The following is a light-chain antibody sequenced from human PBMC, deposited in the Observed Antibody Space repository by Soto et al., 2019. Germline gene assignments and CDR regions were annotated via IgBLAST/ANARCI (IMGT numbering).Light chain of an antibody. CDR1: RSVNSN. CDR3: QQYNNWPPYT. J-gene: IGKJ2*01. Sequence: EIVMTQSPATLSVSPGVRATLSCRASRSVNSNLACYQQKPGQAPRLLMYGASTRATGIPARLSGSGSGTEFTLTISSLQTEDFVVYYCQQYNNWPPYTFGQGTKLEIK. CDR2: GAS. V-gene: IGKV3-15*01.